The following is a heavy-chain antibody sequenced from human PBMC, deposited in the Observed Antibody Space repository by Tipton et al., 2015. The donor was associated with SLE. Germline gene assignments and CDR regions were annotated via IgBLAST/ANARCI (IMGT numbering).Heavy chain of an antibody. V-gene: IGHV4-59*08. CDR1: GGSIGNYY. J-gene: IGHJ5*02. CDR3: ARRPTVTSTGDWFDP. D-gene: IGHD4-17*01. CDR2: VHYSGAT. Sequence: LSLTCTVSGGSIGNYYWSWIRQPPGKGLEWIAYVHYSGATSYNPSLKSRVTISVDTSKNQFSLKLSSVTAADTAVYYCARRPTVTSTGDWFDPWGQGTLVTVSS.